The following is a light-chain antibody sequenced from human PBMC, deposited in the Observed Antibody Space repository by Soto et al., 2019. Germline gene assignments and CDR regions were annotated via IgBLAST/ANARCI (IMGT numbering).Light chain of an antibody. V-gene: IGKV1-39*01. CDR2: AAS. J-gene: IGKJ1*01. CDR3: QQSYSTPRP. Sequence: DIQMTQSPSSLSASVGDRVTITCRASQSMSTYLNWYQQKPGKVPKLLIYAASSLQSGVPSRFSGSGSGTDFTLTISSLQPEDFATYYCQQSYSTPRPFGQGTKVDIK. CDR1: QSMSTY.